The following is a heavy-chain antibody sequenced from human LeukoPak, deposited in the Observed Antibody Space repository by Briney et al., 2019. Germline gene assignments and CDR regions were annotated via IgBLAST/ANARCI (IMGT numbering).Heavy chain of an antibody. CDR2: IIPIFGTA. CDR1: GDTFSSYA. Sequence: SLKVSCKASGDTFSSYAISWVRQAPGQGLEWMGRIIPIFGTANYAQKFQGRVTITTDTSTSTASMERSSLRSEDTAVYYCAEEGGLDYWGQGTLVTVSS. CDR3: AEEGGLDY. V-gene: IGHV1-69*05. J-gene: IGHJ4*02. D-gene: IGHD3-16*01.